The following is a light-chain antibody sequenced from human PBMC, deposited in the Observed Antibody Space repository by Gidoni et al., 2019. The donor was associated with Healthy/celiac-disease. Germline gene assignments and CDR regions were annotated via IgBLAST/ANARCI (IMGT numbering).Light chain of an antibody. CDR1: SSDVGGYNY. CDR2: EVS. V-gene: IGLV2-14*01. J-gene: IGLJ2*01. Sequence: ITISCTGTSSDVGGYNYVSWYQQPPAKAPKLMIYEVSNRPSGVSNRFSGSKSGNTASLTISGLPAEDAADYYCSSYTSRSHVVFGGGTKLTVL. CDR3: SSYTSRSHVV.